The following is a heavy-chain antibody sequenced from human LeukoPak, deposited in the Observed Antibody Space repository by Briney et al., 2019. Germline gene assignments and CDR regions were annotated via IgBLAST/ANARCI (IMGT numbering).Heavy chain of an antibody. D-gene: IGHD1-1*01. CDR1: GFTFSDYD. CDR3: ARVAKERVGGVYYFDY. V-gene: IGHV3-13*01. Sequence: GGSLRLSCAASGFTFSDYDMHWVRHATGKGLEWVSAIGTAGDTYYTGSVKGRFTISRENAKNSLYLQMNSLRAGDTAVYYRARVAKERVGGVYYFDYWGQGTLVTVSS. CDR2: IGTAGDT. J-gene: IGHJ4*02.